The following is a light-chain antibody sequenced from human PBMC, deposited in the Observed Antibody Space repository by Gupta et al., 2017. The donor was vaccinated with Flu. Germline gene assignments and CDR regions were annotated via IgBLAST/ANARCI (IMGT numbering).Light chain of an antibody. V-gene: IGLV3-21*02. CDR1: NIGTTS. CDR3: HVWSSPNDHFYV. CDR2: DDI. Sequence: SYVLTQPPSVSVAPGQTATITCGADNIGTTSVHWYQQQPGPDHALGVEDDIDRPPGIPDRFAGSNSWNKDTLTLSRVEAGDEAEDDCHVWSSPNDHFYVFGGGTTVTV. J-gene: IGLJ1*01.